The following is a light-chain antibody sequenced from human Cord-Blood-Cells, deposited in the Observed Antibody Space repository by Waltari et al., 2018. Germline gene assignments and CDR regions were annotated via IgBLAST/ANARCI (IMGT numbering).Light chain of an antibody. CDR3: QQYNNWPRT. CDR1: QSVSSN. J-gene: IGKJ2*01. CDR2: GAS. V-gene: IGKV3-15*01. Sequence: EIVMTQSPPPLSVSPGESATLSCRASQSVSSNLAWYQQKPGQAPRLLIYGASTRATGIPARFSGSGSGTEFTLTISSLQSEDFAVYYCQQYNNWPRTFGQGTKLEIK.